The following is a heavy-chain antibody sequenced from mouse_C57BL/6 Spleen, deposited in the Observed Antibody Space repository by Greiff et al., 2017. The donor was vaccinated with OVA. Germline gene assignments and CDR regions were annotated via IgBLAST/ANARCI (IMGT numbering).Heavy chain of an antibody. Sequence: QVQLQQSGPELVKPGASVKISCKASGYAFSSSWMNWVKQRPGKGLEWIGRIYPGDGDTNYNGKFKGKATLTADKSSSTAYMQLSSLTSEDSAVYFCATAIPYDYDENWYFDVWGTGTTVTVSS. CDR1: GYAFSSSW. CDR3: ATAIPYDYDENWYFDV. J-gene: IGHJ1*03. CDR2: IYPGDGDT. V-gene: IGHV1-82*01. D-gene: IGHD2-4*01.